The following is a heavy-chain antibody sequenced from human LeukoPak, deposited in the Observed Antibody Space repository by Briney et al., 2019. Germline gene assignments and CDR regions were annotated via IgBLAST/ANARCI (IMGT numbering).Heavy chain of an antibody. D-gene: IGHD5-24*01. CDR2: ITPFNGNT. J-gene: IGHJ4*02. V-gene: IGHV1-45*02. Sequence: GASVKVSCKASGYTFTYRYLHWVRQAPGQALEWMGWITPFNGNTNYAQKFQDRVTITRGRSMSTAYMELSSLRSEDTAMYYCANGPDGYNTYWGQGTLVTVSS. CDR1: GYTFTYRY. CDR3: ANGPDGYNTY.